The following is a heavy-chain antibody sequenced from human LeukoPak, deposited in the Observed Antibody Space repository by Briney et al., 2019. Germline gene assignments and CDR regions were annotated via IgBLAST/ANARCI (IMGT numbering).Heavy chain of an antibody. J-gene: IGHJ4*02. CDR1: GFTFSSYA. D-gene: IGHD6-19*01. CDR3: AKQRGQWLVIDY. Sequence: PGGSLRLSCATSGFTFSSYAMSWVRQAPGKGLEWVSAISGSGGSTYYADSVKGRFTISRDNSKNTLYLQMNSLRAEDTAVYYCAKQRGQWLVIDYWGQGTLVTVSS. V-gene: IGHV3-23*01. CDR2: ISGSGGST.